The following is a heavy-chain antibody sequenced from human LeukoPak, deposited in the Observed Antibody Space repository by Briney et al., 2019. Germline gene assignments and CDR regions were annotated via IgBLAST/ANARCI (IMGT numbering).Heavy chain of an antibody. CDR1: GDSISSGGYY. CDR3: ARYDSPKHDY. Sequence: PSETLSLTCTVSGDSISSGGYYWSWIRQHPGKGLEWIGYIYYSGSAYYNPSLKSRVTISVDTSKNQFSLKLSSVTAADTAVYYCARYDSPKHDYWGQGTLVTVSS. D-gene: IGHD3-22*01. CDR2: IYYSGSA. J-gene: IGHJ4*02. V-gene: IGHV4-31*03.